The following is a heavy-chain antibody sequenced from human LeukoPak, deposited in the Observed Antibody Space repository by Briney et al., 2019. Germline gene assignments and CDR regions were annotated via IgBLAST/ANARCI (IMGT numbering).Heavy chain of an antibody. CDR3: ARDLYSSGP. CDR2: IYSGGGT. V-gene: IGHV3-66*01. J-gene: IGHJ5*02. CDR1: GFIVSSRH. D-gene: IGHD3-22*01. Sequence: PGGSLRLSCAAPGFIVSSRHMSWVRQAPGKGLEWVSVIYSGGGTNYADSVKGRFTISRDNSKNTLYLQLNSLRAEDTAVYYCARDLYSSGPWGQGTLVTVSS.